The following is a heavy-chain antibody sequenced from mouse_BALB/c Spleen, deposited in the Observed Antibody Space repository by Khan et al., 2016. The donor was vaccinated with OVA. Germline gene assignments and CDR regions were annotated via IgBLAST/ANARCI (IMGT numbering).Heavy chain of an antibody. J-gene: IGHJ2*01. Sequence: QVQLKESGAELMKPGDSVKISCNATGYTFSSYWLEWVKQRPGHGLEWLGEILPGSGSTNYTEKFKGKTTFTADSSSNTAYMQLSLLTSEDSAVYFCARLGRDYWGQGTTLTVSS. D-gene: IGHD4-1*01. CDR3: ARLGRDY. CDR2: ILPGSGST. V-gene: IGHV1-9*01. CDR1: GYTFSSYW.